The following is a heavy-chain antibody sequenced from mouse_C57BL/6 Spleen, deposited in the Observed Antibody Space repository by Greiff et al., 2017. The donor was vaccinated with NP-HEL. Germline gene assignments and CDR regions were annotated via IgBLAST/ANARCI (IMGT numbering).Heavy chain of an antibody. D-gene: IGHD4-1*01. CDR2: IDPRSGNT. Sequence: VQLQQSGAELARPGASVKLSCKASGYTFTSYGISWVKQRTGQGLEWIGEIDPRSGNTYYNEKFKGKATLTADKSSSTAYMELSSLTSEDSAVYFCARALGPRNYFDYWGQGTTLTVSS. CDR1: GYTFTSYG. CDR3: ARALGPRNYFDY. V-gene: IGHV1-81*01. J-gene: IGHJ2*01.